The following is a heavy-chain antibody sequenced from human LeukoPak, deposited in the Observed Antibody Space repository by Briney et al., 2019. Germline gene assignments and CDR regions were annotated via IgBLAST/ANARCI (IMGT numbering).Heavy chain of an antibody. D-gene: IGHD3-22*01. V-gene: IGHV3-48*02. CDR1: GFTFNSYS. CDR2: ISTDSTTK. CDR3: AREDDSRGFPY. J-gene: IGHJ4*02. Sequence: GGSLRLSCAASGFTFNSYSMYGVRQAPGKGLEWVSYISTDSTTKYYADSVKGRFTISRDSAKNSLYLQMNGLRDDDTAVYYCAREDDSRGFPYWGQGTLVTVSS.